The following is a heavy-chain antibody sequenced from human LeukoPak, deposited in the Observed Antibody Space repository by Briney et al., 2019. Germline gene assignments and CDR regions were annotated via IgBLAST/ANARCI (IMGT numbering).Heavy chain of an antibody. Sequence: GASVKVSCKASGYTFTGYYMHWVRQAPGQGLEWMGGIIPIFGTANYAQKFQGRVTITADESTSTAYMELSSLRSEDTAVYYCARPFGDYYDSSVLGGWFYWGQGTLVTVSS. V-gene: IGHV1-69*13. CDR3: ARPFGDYYDSSVLGGWFY. J-gene: IGHJ4*02. D-gene: IGHD3-22*01. CDR2: IIPIFGTA. CDR1: GYTFTGYY.